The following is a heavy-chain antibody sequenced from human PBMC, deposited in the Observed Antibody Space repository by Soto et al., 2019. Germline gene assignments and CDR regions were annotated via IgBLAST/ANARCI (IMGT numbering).Heavy chain of an antibody. CDR2: IYYSGST. Sequence: SETLSLTCTVSGGSISSSSYYWGWIRQPPGKGLEWIGSIYYSGSTYYNPSLKSRVTISVDTSKKQFSLKLTPVTAADTAVYYCAREGHIAAARPGAFDIWGQGTMVTVSS. CDR1: GGSISSSSYY. D-gene: IGHD6-13*01. V-gene: IGHV4-39*02. J-gene: IGHJ3*02. CDR3: AREGHIAAARPGAFDI.